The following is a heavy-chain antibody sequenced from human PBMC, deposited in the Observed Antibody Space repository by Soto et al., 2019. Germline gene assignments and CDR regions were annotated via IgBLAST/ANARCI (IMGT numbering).Heavy chain of an antibody. J-gene: IGHJ5*02. CDR1: GFTFTSYA. CDR3: AKADSFIAARPRWFDP. CDR2: ISGSGGDT. D-gene: IGHD6-6*01. V-gene: IGHV3-23*01. Sequence: GGSLRLSCSASGFTFTSYAMSWVRQAPGKGLQWVSGISGSGGDTKSADSVKGRFTISRDNFKNILYLQMNSLRAEDTAVYYCAKADSFIAARPRWFDPWGQGTLVTVSS.